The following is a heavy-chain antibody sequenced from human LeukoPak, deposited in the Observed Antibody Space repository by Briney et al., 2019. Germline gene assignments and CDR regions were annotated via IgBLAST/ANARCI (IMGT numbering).Heavy chain of an antibody. CDR2: IYYSGGT. D-gene: IGHD3-22*01. CDR3: ARQPPDTASFDY. CDR1: GGSFSGYY. Sequence: SETLSLTCAVYGGSFSGYYWSWIRQPPGKGLEWIGYIYYSGGTNYNPSLKSRVTISVDTSKNQVSLKLTSVTAADTAVYFCARQPPDTASFDYWGQGTLVTVSS. V-gene: IGHV4-59*01. J-gene: IGHJ4*02.